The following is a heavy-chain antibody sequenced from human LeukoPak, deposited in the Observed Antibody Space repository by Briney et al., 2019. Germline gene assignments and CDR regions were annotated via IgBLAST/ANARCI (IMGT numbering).Heavy chain of an antibody. Sequence: GGSLRLSCAASGFTFDDYAMHWVRHAPGKGLEWVSGISWNSGSIGYADSVKGRFTISRDNAKNSLYLQMNSLRAEDTALYYCAKDISASGKSIFDYWGQGTLVTVSS. D-gene: IGHD4-23*01. CDR1: GFTFDDYA. CDR2: ISWNSGSI. J-gene: IGHJ4*02. CDR3: AKDISASGKSIFDY. V-gene: IGHV3-9*01.